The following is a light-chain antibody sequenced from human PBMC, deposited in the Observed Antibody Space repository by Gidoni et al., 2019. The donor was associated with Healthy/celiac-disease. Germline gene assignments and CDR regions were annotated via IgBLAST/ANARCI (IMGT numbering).Light chain of an antibody. CDR1: QSVSSSY. CDR3: QQYGSL. J-gene: IGKJ1*01. Sequence: EIVLTQSPGTLSLSPGERATLSCRASQSVSSSYLAWYQQKPGQAPRLLIDGASSRATGIPDRFSGSGSGTDFTLTISRLEPEDFAVYYCQQYGSLFXQXTKVXIK. CDR2: GAS. V-gene: IGKV3-20*01.